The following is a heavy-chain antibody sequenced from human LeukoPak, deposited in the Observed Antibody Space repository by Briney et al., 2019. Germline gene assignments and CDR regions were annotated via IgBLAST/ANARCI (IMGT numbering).Heavy chain of an antibody. D-gene: IGHD2-15*01. CDR3: ARDFSTWYSIDY. CDR1: GFTLRSYA. Sequence: GGSLRLSCAVSGFTLRSYAIHWVRQAPGKGLQWVAFISYDAAVKYYADSVRGRFTVSRDNSKNTLSLQMNSLRPEDTAVYNCARDFSTWYSIDYWGRGTLVTVSS. V-gene: IGHV3-30-3*01. CDR2: ISYDAAVK. J-gene: IGHJ4*02.